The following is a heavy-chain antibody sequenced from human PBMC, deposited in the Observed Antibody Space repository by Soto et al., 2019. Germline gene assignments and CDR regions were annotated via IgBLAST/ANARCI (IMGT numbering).Heavy chain of an antibody. CDR2: IGVGGGDR. J-gene: IGHJ4*02. CDR1: GFTFSSYA. V-gene: IGHV3-23*01. Sequence: EVQLLESGGGLVQPGGSLRLSCAASGFTFSSYAMSWVRQAPGKGLEWVSIIGVGGGDRYYPESVKGRFTISRDNSRDTLYLEMHSLRDEDTAVYYCAIVRFGELVWGQGTLVTVSS. D-gene: IGHD3-10*01. CDR3: AIVRFGELV.